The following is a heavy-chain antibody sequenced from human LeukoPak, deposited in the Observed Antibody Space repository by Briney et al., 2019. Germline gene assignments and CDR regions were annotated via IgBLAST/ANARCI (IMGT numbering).Heavy chain of an antibody. Sequence: PGGSLRLSCTASGFRFRSYEMNWVRQAPGKGLEWVSYISDSGSTMYYADSVKGRFTISRDNAENSLFLQMNSLRAGDTAVYYCARGSITDYWGQGTLVTVSS. J-gene: IGHJ4*02. CDR3: ARGSITDY. CDR2: ISDSGSTM. V-gene: IGHV3-48*03. D-gene: IGHD5-24*01. CDR1: GFRFRSYE.